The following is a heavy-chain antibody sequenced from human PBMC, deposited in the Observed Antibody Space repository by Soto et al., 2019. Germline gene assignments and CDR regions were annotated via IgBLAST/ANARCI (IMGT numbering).Heavy chain of an antibody. V-gene: IGHV4-59*01. J-gene: IGHJ4*02. Sequence: SETLSLTCTVSGGSISSYYWSWIRQPPGKGLEWIGYIYYSGSTNYNPSLKSRVTISVDTSKNQFSLKLSSVTAADTAVYYCARAPFYGSGSYFYFDYWGQGTLVTVSS. CDR3: ARAPFYGSGSYFYFDY. CDR1: GGSISSYY. D-gene: IGHD3-10*01. CDR2: IYYSGST.